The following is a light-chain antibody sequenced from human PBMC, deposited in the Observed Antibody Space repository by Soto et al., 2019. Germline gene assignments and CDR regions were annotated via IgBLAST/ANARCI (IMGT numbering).Light chain of an antibody. CDR2: DAS. J-gene: IGKJ4*01. CDR3: QQYDNLPLT. V-gene: IGKV1-33*01. Sequence: DIPMTQSPSSLSASVGARVTITCQASQDISNYLNWYQQKPGKAPKLLIYDASNLETGVPSRFSGSGSGTDFTFTISSLQPEDIATYYCQQYDNLPLTCGGGTKVEIK. CDR1: QDISNY.